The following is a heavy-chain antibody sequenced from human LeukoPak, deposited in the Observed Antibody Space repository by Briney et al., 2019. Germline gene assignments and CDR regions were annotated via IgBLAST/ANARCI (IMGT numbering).Heavy chain of an antibody. CDR1: GFTFSNYA. CDR3: VKDFWPARDGGGYYSPFEY. CDR2: ISANGDTT. D-gene: IGHD3-22*01. Sequence: GGSLRLSCAASGFTFSNYAMNWVRQAPGKGLEWVSGISANGDTTYYVDSVRGRFTISRDNSKNSVFLQMNSLRDADTAVYYSVKDFWPARDGGGYYSPFEYWGEGTLVTVSS. J-gene: IGHJ4*02. V-gene: IGHV3-23*01.